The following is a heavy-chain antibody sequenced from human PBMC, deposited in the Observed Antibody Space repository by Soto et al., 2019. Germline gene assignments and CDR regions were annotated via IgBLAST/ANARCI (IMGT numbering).Heavy chain of an antibody. Sequence: PSETLSLTCAVYGGSFSGYYWSWIRQPPGKGLEWIGEINHSGSTNYNPSLKSRVTISVDTSKNQFSLKLSSVTAADTAVYYCASLVGYCTNGVCYKLGRFDYWGQGTLVTVSS. CDR2: INHSGST. CDR1: GGSFSGYY. CDR3: ASLVGYCTNGVCYKLGRFDY. D-gene: IGHD2-8*01. J-gene: IGHJ4*02. V-gene: IGHV4-34*01.